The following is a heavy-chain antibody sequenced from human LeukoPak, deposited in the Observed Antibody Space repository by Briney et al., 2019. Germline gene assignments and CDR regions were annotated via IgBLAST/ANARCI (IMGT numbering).Heavy chain of an antibody. J-gene: IGHJ4*02. CDR2: IYHSGST. V-gene: IGHV4-30-2*01. CDR3: ARGQSSVVTDIPYYFDY. CDR1: GGSISSGGYS. Sequence: SQTLSLTCAVSGGSISSGGYSWSWIRQPPGKGLEWVGYIYHSGSTNYNPSLKSRVTTSVDTSKKQFSLKLSSVTAADTAVYYRARGQSSVVTDIPYYFDYWGRGTLVTVSS. D-gene: IGHD2-21*02.